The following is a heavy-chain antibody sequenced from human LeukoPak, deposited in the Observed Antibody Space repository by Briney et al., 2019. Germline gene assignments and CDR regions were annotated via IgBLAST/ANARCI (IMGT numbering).Heavy chain of an antibody. Sequence: GGSLRLSCAASGFTFSSYWMSWVRQAPGKGLEWVANIKQDGSEKYYVDSVKGRFTISRDNAKNSLYLQMSSLRAEDTAVYYCTRTGNLAVAGDYWGQGTLVTVSS. CDR3: TRTGNLAVAGDY. D-gene: IGHD6-19*01. CDR2: IKQDGSEK. CDR1: GFTFSSYW. V-gene: IGHV3-7*01. J-gene: IGHJ4*02.